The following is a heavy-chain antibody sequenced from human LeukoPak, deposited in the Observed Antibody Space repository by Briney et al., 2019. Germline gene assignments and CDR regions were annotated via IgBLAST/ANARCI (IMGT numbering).Heavy chain of an antibody. CDR1: GYTFTGYY. CDR2: INPSGGST. CDR3: ARGPSITMVRGGQWYYYMDV. D-gene: IGHD3-10*01. V-gene: IGHV1-46*01. Sequence: PVASVKVSCKASGYTFTGYYMHWVRQAPGQGLEWMGWINPSGGSTNYAQKFQGRVTMTRDTSTSTVYMELSSLRSEDTAVYYCARGPSITMVRGGQWYYYMDVWGKGTTVTISS. J-gene: IGHJ6*03.